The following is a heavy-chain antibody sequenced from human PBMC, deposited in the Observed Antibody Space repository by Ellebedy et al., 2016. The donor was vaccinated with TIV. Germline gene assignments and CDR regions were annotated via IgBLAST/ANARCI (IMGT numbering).Heavy chain of an antibody. D-gene: IGHD2-2*01. CDR2: ISGDTTTM. J-gene: IGHJ1*01. CDR1: GFTFHRHS. Sequence: GESLKTSCAASGFTFHRHSMNWVREAPGKGLEWVSFISGDTTTMHYADSVKGRFTISRDNAKNSLYLQMNSLRAEDTAVYDCARGRSSQYFQHWGQGTLVTVSS. V-gene: IGHV3-48*04. CDR3: ARGRSSQYFQH.